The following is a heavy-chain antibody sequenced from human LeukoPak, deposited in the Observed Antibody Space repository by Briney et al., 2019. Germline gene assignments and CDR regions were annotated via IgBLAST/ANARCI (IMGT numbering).Heavy chain of an antibody. J-gene: IGHJ4*02. CDR1: GGSISSGGYY. CDR3: ARVQLGNFDY. D-gene: IGHD7-27*01. V-gene: IGHV4-31*03. Sequence: SGTLSLTCTVSGGSISSGGYYWSWIRQHPGKGLEWIGYIYYSGSTYYNPSLKSRVTISVDTSKNQFSLRLSSVTAADTAVYYCARVQLGNFDYWGQGTLVTVSS. CDR2: IYYSGST.